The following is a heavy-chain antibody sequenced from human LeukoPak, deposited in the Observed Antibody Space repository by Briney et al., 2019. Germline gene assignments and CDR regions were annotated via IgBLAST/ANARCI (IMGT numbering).Heavy chain of an antibody. D-gene: IGHD3-10*01. CDR2: IYYSGNT. J-gene: IGHJ5*02. V-gene: IGHV4-39*01. CDR1: GGSISGSTYY. CDR3: ARHKGGYGSGSLNWFDP. Sequence: SETLSLTCTVSGGSISGSTYYWGWIRQPPGKGLEWIGIIYYSGNTYYNPSLKSRATISVDTSKNQFSLKLSSVTAADTAVYYCARHKGGYGSGSLNWFDPWGQGTLVTVSS.